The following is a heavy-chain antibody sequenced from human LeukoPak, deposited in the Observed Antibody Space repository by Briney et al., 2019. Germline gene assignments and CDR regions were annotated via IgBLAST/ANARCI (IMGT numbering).Heavy chain of an antibody. J-gene: IGHJ6*04. D-gene: IGHD2-8*02. CDR1: GGSISSYY. CDR3: ARDYWRGVCDV. Sequence: SETLSLTCTVSGGSISSYYWSWVRQPPGKGLEWIGYIYYSGSTNYNPSLKSRVTISVDTSKNQFSLKLSSVTAADTAVYYCARDYWRGVCDVWGKGTTVTVSS. CDR2: IYYSGST. V-gene: IGHV4-59*01.